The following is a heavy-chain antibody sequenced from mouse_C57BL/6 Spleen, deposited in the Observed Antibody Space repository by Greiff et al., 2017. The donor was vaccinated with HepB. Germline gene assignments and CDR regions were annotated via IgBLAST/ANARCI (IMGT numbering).Heavy chain of an antibody. J-gene: IGHJ4*01. CDR2: IWSGGST. Sequence: VQVVESGPGLVQPSQSLSITCTVSGFSLTNYGVHWVRQSPGKGLEWLGVIWSGGSTDYNAAFISRLSISKDNSKSQVFFKMNSLQADDTAIYYCARNDGYYDYAMDYWGQGTSVTVSS. CDR1: GFSLTNYG. V-gene: IGHV2-2*01. D-gene: IGHD2-3*01. CDR3: ARNDGYYDYAMDY.